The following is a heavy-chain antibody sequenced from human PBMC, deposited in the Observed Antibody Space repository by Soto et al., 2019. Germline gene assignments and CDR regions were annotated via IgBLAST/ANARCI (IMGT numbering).Heavy chain of an antibody. D-gene: IGHD2-2*01. CDR3: ARRYCSRTTCPRNYYAMDV. Sequence: HVGSLKISCKGSGYIFTSYWISGVRQMPGKGLEWMGRIDPSDSYTNYSPSFQGHVTMSTDKSMSTAYLQWSSLKASDTAMYYCARRYCSRTTCPRNYYAMDVWGQGTTVTVSS. CDR1: GYIFTSYW. V-gene: IGHV5-10-1*01. J-gene: IGHJ6*02. CDR2: IDPSDSYT.